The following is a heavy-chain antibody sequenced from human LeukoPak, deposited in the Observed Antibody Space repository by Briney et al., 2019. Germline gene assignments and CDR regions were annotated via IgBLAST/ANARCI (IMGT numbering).Heavy chain of an antibody. Sequence: SETLSLTCTVSGGSISSYYWSWIRQPPGKGLEWIGEINHSGSTNYNPSLKSRVTISVDTSKNQFSLKLSSVTAADTAVYYCARGVITFGGVIFDIGVQYYYYYMDVWGKGTTVTVSS. V-gene: IGHV4-34*01. J-gene: IGHJ6*03. CDR2: INHSGST. CDR3: ARGVITFGGVIFDIGVQYYYYYMDV. CDR1: GGSISSYY. D-gene: IGHD3-16*01.